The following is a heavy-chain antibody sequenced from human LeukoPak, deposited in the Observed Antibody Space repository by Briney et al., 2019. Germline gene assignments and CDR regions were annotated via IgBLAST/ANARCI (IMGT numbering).Heavy chain of an antibody. CDR3: AKDPAVAGWYYFDY. CDR1: GFTFSSYA. V-gene: IGHV3-23*01. D-gene: IGHD6-19*01. Sequence: GGSLRLSRAASGFTFSSYAMSWVRQAPGKGLEWVSAISGSGGSTYYADSVKGRFTISRDNSKNTLYLQMNSLRAEDTAVYYCAKDPAVAGWYYFDYWGQGTLVTVSS. CDR2: ISGSGGST. J-gene: IGHJ4*02.